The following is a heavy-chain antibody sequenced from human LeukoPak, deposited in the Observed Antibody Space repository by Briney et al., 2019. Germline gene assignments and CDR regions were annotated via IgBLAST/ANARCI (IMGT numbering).Heavy chain of an antibody. V-gene: IGHV3-23*01. J-gene: IGHJ2*01. Sequence: GGSLRLSCAASGFTFSSYAMSWVRQAPGKGLEWVSAISGSGGSTYYADSVKGRFTISRDNSKNTLYLQMNSLRAEDTAVYYCAKSIAAAGTVWYFDLWGRGTLVTVSS. CDR2: ISGSGGST. CDR1: GFTFSSYA. CDR3: AKSIAAAGTVWYFDL. D-gene: IGHD6-13*01.